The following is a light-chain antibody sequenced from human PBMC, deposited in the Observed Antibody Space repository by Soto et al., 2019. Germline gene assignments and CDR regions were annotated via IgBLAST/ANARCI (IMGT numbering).Light chain of an antibody. CDR2: AAS. Sequence: DIQMTQSPSTLSASVGDRVTITCRASQGTNSYLAWYQQKPGKAPNLLIYAASGLQTGVPSRFSGSGSGTDFTLSISSLQREDFATYYCQQSYITPPGTFGQGTKVDIK. V-gene: IGKV1-39*01. J-gene: IGKJ1*01. CDR1: QGTNSY. CDR3: QQSYITPPGT.